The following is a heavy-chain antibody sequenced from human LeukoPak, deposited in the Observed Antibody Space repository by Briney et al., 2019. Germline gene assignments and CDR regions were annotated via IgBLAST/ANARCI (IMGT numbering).Heavy chain of an antibody. CDR3: ARVSDDYVWGSHIYGMDV. Sequence: KTGGSLRLSCAASGFTFSDYYMSWIRQAPGKGLEWVSYISSSGSTIYYADSVKGRFTISRDNAKNSLYLQMNSLRAEDTAVYYCARVSDDYVWGSHIYGMDVWGQGTTVTVSS. D-gene: IGHD3-16*01. J-gene: IGHJ6*02. V-gene: IGHV3-11*01. CDR2: ISSSGSTI. CDR1: GFTFSDYY.